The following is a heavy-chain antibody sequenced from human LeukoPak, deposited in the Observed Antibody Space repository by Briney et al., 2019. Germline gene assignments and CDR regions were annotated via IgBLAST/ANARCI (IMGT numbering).Heavy chain of an antibody. V-gene: IGHV3-74*01. CDR1: GFTFSNYW. CDR2: IKSDGSST. Sequence: GGSLRLSCAASGFTFSNYWMHWVRQVPGKGLVWVSRIKSDGSSTSYADSVKGRFTIFRDNAKNTLYLQMNSLRAEDTAVYYCARFILRFLEWNPHAFDIWGQGTMVTVSS. CDR3: ARFILRFLEWNPHAFDI. J-gene: IGHJ3*02. D-gene: IGHD3-3*01.